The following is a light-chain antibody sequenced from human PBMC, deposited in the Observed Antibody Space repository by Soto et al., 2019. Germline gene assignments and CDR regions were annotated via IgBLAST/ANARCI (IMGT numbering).Light chain of an antibody. J-gene: IGKJ2*01. CDR3: QHRSNWPRT. CDR1: QSISWY. CDR2: DAS. V-gene: IGKV3-11*01. Sequence: EVVLAQSPATLSLSPGERATLSCRASQSISWYLAWYQQKPGQPPRLLIYDASNRATGIPARFSGSGSGTDFTLTISSLEPEDFAVYYCQHRSNWPRTFGQGTKVDIK.